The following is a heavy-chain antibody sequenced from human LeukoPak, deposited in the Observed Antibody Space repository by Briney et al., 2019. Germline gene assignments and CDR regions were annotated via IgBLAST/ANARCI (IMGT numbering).Heavy chain of an antibody. CDR2: INPNSGGT. V-gene: IGHV1-2*02. Sequence: GASVKVSCKASGYTFTSYGISWVRQAPGQGLEWMGWINPNSGGTNYAQKFQGRVTMTRDTSISTAYMEMSRLRSDDTALYYCARLRAFDWFSNHYMDVWGKGTTVTISS. CDR3: ARLRAFDWFSNHYMDV. J-gene: IGHJ6*03. CDR1: GYTFTSYG. D-gene: IGHD3-9*01.